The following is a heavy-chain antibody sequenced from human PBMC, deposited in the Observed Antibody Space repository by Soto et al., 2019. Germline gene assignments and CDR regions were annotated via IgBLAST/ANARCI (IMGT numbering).Heavy chain of an antibody. CDR2: FDPEDGET. V-gene: IGHV1-24*01. Sequence: QVQLVQSGAEVKKPGASVKVSCKVSGYTLIELSMHWVRQAPGKGREWMGGFDPEDGETFYAQKFEGRVTMTEDTSTDTAYLELSSLRSDDTAVYYCASQPSGSYEGELDNWGQGTLVTVSS. J-gene: IGHJ4*02. CDR1: GYTLIELS. CDR3: ASQPSGSYEGELDN. D-gene: IGHD1-26*01.